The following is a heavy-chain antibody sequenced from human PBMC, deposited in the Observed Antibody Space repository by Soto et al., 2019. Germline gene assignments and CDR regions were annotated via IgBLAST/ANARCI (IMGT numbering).Heavy chain of an antibody. Sequence: ASVKVSCKASGYTFTSYYMHWVRQAPGQGLEWMGIINPSGGSTSYAQKFQGRVTMTRDTSTSTVYMELSSLRSEDTAVYYCARDPGYYDSSGYYYVSFDYWGQGTLVTVSS. CDR2: INPSGGST. CDR1: GYTFTSYY. D-gene: IGHD3-22*01. CDR3: ARDPGYYDSSGYYYVSFDY. J-gene: IGHJ4*02. V-gene: IGHV1-46*01.